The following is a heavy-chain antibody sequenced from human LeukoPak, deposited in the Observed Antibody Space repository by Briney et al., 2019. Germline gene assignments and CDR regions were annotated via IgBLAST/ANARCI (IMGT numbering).Heavy chain of an antibody. V-gene: IGHV3-21*01. CDR2: ISSSSSYI. J-gene: IGHJ4*02. CDR3: ASSGYYDFWSGGD. Sequence: GGSLRLSCAASGFTFSSYSMNWVRQAPGKGLEWVSSISSSSSYIHYADSVKGQFTISRDNAKNSLYLQMNSLRAEDTAVYYCASSGYYDFWSGGDWGQGTLVTVSS. CDR1: GFTFSSYS. D-gene: IGHD3-3*01.